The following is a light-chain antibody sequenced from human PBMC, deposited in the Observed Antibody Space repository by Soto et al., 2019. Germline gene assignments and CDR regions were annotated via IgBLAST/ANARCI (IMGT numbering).Light chain of an antibody. J-gene: IGKJ5*01. CDR1: QGVTTN. V-gene: IGKV3-15*01. CDR2: DVS. CDR3: EKYNNWPFS. Sequence: EIVMTQSPETLSVSPGERATLTCRAGQGVTTNFAWYQQKSGQSPRILIYDVSIRATGFPARFSATGSETDFTLTIRGLQSGESAVYFCEKYNNWPFSFGQGTRLEI.